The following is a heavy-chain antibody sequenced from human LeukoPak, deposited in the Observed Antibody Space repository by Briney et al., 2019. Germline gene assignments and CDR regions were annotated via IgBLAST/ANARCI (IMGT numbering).Heavy chain of an antibody. D-gene: IGHD2-2*02. CDR3: ARGPVYCSSTSCYTRWFDP. CDR2: IYYTGST. Sequence: PSETLSLTCTVSGGSISTYYWNWIRQPPGKGLEWIGYIYYTGSTNYNPSLKSRVTISVDTSKNQFSLKLSSVTAADTAVYYCARGPVYCSSTSCYTRWFDPWGQGTLVTVSP. J-gene: IGHJ5*02. V-gene: IGHV4-59*12. CDR1: GGSISTYY.